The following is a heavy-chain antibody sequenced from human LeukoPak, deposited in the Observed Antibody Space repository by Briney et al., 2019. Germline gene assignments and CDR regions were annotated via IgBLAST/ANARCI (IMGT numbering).Heavy chain of an antibody. CDR1: GGSISSSSYY. CDR2: TYYSGST. Sequence: PSETLSLTCTVSGGSISSSSYYWGWIRQPPGKGLEWIGSTYYSGSTYYNPSLKSRVTISVDTSKNQFSLKLSSVTAADTAVYYCARTDYDFWSGSPYYFDYWGQGTLVTVSS. J-gene: IGHJ4*02. V-gene: IGHV4-39*01. CDR3: ARTDYDFWSGSPYYFDY. D-gene: IGHD3-3*01.